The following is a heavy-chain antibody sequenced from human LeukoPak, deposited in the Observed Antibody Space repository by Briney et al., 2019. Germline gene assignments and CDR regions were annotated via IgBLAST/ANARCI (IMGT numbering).Heavy chain of an antibody. J-gene: IGHJ6*03. V-gene: IGHV4-39*07. Sequence: SETLSLTCTVSGGSISSSSYYWGWIRQPPGKGLEWIGSIYYSGSTYYNPSLKSRVTISVDTSKNQFSLKLSSVTAADTAVYYCAREGFWSGYYMDVWGKGTTVTVSS. D-gene: IGHD3-3*01. CDR1: GGSISSSSYY. CDR3: AREGFWSGYYMDV. CDR2: IYYSGST.